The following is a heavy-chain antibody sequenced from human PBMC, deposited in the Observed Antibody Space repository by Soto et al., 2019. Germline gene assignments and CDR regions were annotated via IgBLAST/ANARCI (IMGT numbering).Heavy chain of an antibody. J-gene: IGHJ4*02. Sequence: EVQLVESGGGLVQPGGSLRLSCAASGFIFSGYCMHWVRRAPGKGLVWVSRINSDGSSTTYADSVKGRFTISRDNAKNTMYLQMNSLRAEDTAVYYCARLLGGSGSFIDYWGQGTLVTVSS. CDR2: INSDGSST. CDR3: ARLLGGSGSFIDY. V-gene: IGHV3-74*03. D-gene: IGHD3-10*01. CDR1: GFIFSGYC.